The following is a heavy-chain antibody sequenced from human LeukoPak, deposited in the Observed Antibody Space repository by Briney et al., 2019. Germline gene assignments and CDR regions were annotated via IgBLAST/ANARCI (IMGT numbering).Heavy chain of an antibody. D-gene: IGHD3/OR15-3a*01. V-gene: IGHV3-48*03. CDR1: GFTFSSYE. Sequence: GGSLRLSCAASGFTFSSYEMNWVRQAPGKGLEWVSYISIGSSTRYYADSVKGRFTISRDNAKNSLYLQMNSLRDEDTAVYYCARAMDGWFDPWGQGTLVTVSS. J-gene: IGHJ5*02. CDR3: ARAMDGWFDP. CDR2: ISIGSSTR.